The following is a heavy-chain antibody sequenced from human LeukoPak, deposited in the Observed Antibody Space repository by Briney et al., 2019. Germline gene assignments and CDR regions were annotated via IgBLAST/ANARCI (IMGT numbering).Heavy chain of an antibody. Sequence: ASVKVSCKTSGGTFASYAITWVRQAPGQGLEWMGKIIPISGTKNYAQKFQGRVTFTADESTSTAYMELSSLRSEDTALYYWARKLRLGGNWFDPWGQGTLVTVSS. J-gene: IGHJ5*02. D-gene: IGHD1-26*01. V-gene: IGHV1-69*13. CDR1: GGTFASYA. CDR3: ARKLRLGGNWFDP. CDR2: IIPISGTK.